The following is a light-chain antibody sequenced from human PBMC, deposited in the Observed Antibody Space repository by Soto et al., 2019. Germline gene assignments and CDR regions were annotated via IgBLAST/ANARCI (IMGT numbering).Light chain of an antibody. Sequence: DIQLTQSPSFLSASVGDRVTITCRASQAISSSLAWYQHNPGKAPKLLIYAASTLQNGVPSSFSGSGSGTEFTLTISSLQPEDFETYSCQNLNDYRYTFGQGTKVEIK. J-gene: IGKJ2*01. V-gene: IGKV1-9*01. CDR3: QNLNDYRYT. CDR2: AAS. CDR1: QAISSS.